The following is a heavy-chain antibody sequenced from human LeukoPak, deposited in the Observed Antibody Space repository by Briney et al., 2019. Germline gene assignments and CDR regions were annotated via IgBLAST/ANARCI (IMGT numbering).Heavy chain of an antibody. CDR1: GFTFSKYA. J-gene: IGHJ4*02. D-gene: IGHD2-2*01. Sequence: PGGSLRLSCAASGFTFSKYAMTWVRHAPGKGLEWVSAISSSTLKIYYADSVKGRFTISRDNSKNTLYLSMNSVRAEDTAVYYCTTRPLGSCSGNSCQVLDYWGQGTLVTVSS. V-gene: IGHV3-23*01. CDR3: TTRPLGSCSGNSCQVLDY. CDR2: ISSSTLKI.